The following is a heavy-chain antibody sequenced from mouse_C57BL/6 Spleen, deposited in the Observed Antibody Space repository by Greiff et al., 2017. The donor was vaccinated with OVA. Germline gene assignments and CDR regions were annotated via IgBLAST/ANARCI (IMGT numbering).Heavy chain of an antibody. CDR3: ARLRYDYDGYYAMDY. CDR2: IYPGSGST. D-gene: IGHD2-4*01. Sequence: VQLQQPGAELVEPGASVSMSCKASGYTFTSYWITWVKQRPGQGLEWIGDIYPGSGSTNYNDKFKSQATLTVDTSSSTTYMQLSRLTSEDSAVYYCARLRYDYDGYYAMDYWGKGTSVTVSS. V-gene: IGHV1-55*01. J-gene: IGHJ4*01. CDR1: GYTFTSYW.